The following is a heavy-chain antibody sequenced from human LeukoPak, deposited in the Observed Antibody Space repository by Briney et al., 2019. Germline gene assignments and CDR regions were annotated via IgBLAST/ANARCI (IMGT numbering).Heavy chain of an antibody. Sequence: KVSCKASGYTFTSYGISWVRQAPGQGLEWMGWISAYNGNTNYAQKLQGRVTVTTDTSTSTAYMELRSLRSDDTAVYYCARVTQRDYGRTGFDYWGQGTLVTVSS. V-gene: IGHV1-18*04. CDR3: ARVTQRDYGRTGFDY. CDR2: ISAYNGNT. D-gene: IGHD4-17*01. J-gene: IGHJ4*02. CDR1: GYTFTSYG.